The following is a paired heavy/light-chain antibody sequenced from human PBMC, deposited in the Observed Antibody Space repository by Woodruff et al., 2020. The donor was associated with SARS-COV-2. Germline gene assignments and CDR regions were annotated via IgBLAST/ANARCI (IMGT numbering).Light chain of an antibody. CDR2: LGS. CDR3: MQVRT. CDR1: QSLLHSNGYNY. V-gene: IGKV2-28*01. J-gene: IGKJ1*01. Sequence: DIVMTQSPLSLPVTPGEPASISCRSSQSLLHSNGYNYLDWYLQKPGQSPQLLIYLGSNRASGVPDRFSGSGSGTDFTLKISRVEAEDVGVYYCMQVRTFGQGTKVEIK.
Heavy chain of an antibody. J-gene: IGHJ5*02. CDR3: ARDHAPFIVVVVAASLGFDP. CDR2: INTNTGNP. V-gene: IGHV7-4-1*02. D-gene: IGHD2-15*01. CDR1: GYTFTSYA. Sequence: QVQLVQSGSELKKPGASVKVSCKASGYTFTSYAMNWVRQAPGQGLEWMGWINTNTGNPTYAQGFTGRFVFSLDTSVSTAYLQISSLKAEDTAVYYCARDHAPFIVVVVAASLGFDPWGQGTLVTVSS.